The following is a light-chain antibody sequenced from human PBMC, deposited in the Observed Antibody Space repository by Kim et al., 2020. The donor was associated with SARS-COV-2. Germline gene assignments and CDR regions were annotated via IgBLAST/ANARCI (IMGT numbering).Light chain of an antibody. CDR1: QSVSSY. J-gene: IGKJ4*01. CDR2: DAS. CDR3: QQRRSWPLT. V-gene: IGKV3-11*01. Sequence: SLSPGERATLSCRASQSVSSYLAWYQQKPGQAPGLLIFDASNRATGIPARFSGSGSGTDFTLTISSLGPEDFAVYYCQQRRSWPLTFGGGTKLEI.